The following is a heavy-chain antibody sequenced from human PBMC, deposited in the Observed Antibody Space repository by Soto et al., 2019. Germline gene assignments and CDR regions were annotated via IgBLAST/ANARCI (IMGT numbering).Heavy chain of an antibody. V-gene: IGHV3-9*01. J-gene: IGHJ3*02. CDR3: AKSHYYSTGKFDAFEI. CDR1: GLTFDESA. Sequence: FLKLFCAASGLTFDESAMHLVRQAPGKGLEWVSGISWNTDTIDYTDSVQGRFTISRDSAKNSLYLQINSLRPEDTALYYCAKSHYYSTGKFDAFEIWGQGTMATVSS. CDR2: ISWNTDTI. D-gene: IGHD3-22*01.